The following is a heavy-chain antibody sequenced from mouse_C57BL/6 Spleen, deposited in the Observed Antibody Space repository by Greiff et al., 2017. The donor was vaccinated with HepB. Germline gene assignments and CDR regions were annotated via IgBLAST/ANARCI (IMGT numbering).Heavy chain of an antibody. V-gene: IGHV1-26*01. CDR3: ASSIYDGYFYAMDY. Sequence: EVQLQQSGPELVKPGASVKISCKASGYTFTDYYMNWVKQSHGKSLEWIGDINPNNGGTSYNQKFKGKATLTVDKSSSTAYMELRSLTSEDSAVYYCASSIYDGYFYAMDYWGQGTSVTVSS. CDR2: INPNNGGT. CDR1: GYTFTDYY. J-gene: IGHJ4*01. D-gene: IGHD2-3*01.